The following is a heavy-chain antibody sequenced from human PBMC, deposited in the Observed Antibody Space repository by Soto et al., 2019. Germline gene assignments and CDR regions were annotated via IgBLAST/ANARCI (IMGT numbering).Heavy chain of an antibody. CDR1: GGSISSFSSTHY. D-gene: IGHD1-26*01. CDR3: ARLAYSGYLQT. CDR2: IHSGGNA. Sequence: SETLSLTCTVSGGSISSFSSTHYWGWVRQPPGKGLEWIGSIHSGGNAYHNPSLKSRVTTYVDTSKNQISLKLTSVTAADTAVYFCARLAYSGYLQTWGQGSLVTVSS. V-gene: IGHV4-39*01. J-gene: IGHJ1*01.